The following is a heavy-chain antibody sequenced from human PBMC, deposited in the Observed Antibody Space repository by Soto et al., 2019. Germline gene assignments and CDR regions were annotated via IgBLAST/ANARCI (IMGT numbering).Heavy chain of an antibody. D-gene: IGHD3-16*01. CDR2: LHYNGFA. CDR1: GASMNDYY. V-gene: IGHV4-59*03. CDR3: ARSGHIFAGVF. Sequence: PSETLSLTCTGSGASMNDYYGSWIRQSPGKGLEHIGYLHYNGFAEYSPSLRSRVSISMDTSKNQFSLKLSSVTAADTAIYCARSGHIFAGVFWGQGILVTVSS. J-gene: IGHJ4*02.